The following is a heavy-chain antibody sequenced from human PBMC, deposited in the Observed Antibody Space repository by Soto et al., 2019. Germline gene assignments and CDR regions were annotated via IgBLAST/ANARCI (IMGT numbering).Heavy chain of an antibody. CDR1: GGTFSSYA. V-gene: IGHV1-69*13. D-gene: IGHD6-13*01. Sequence: ASVKVSCKASGGTFSSYAISWVRQAPGQGLEWMGGIIPIFGTANYAQKFQGRVTITADESTSTAYMELSSLRSEDTAVYYCARAIEWEGAAAGPGYWGQGTMVTVSS. J-gene: IGHJ4*02. CDR3: ARAIEWEGAAAGPGY. CDR2: IIPIFGTA.